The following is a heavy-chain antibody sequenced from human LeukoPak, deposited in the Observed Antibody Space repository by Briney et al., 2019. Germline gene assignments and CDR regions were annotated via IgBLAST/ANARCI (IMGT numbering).Heavy chain of an antibody. CDR1: GFTVSSSY. J-gene: IGHJ4*02. CDR2: ISSGGTT. CDR3: ARTAAAAFGY. V-gene: IGHV3-53*01. D-gene: IGHD6-13*01. Sequence: GGSLRLSCAASGFTVSSSYMSWVRQTPGKGLEWVSVISSGGTTYYADSVKGRFTISRDNAKNSLYLQMNSLRAEDTAVYYCARTAAAAFGYWGQGTLVTASS.